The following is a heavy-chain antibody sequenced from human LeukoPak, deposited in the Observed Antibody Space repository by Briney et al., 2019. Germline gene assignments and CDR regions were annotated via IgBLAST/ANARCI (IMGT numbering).Heavy chain of an antibody. V-gene: IGHV3-53*01. CDR2: IYIGDNP. Sequence: GGSLRLSCSASGLTVNNSYMSWVRQAPGKGLEGVSIIYIGDNPHYADSVKGRFTISRDNSQNTLFLQMNSLRAEDTAVYYCAKDRTHNGITGTIFDYWGQGTLVTVSS. CDR3: AKDRTHNGITGTIFDY. CDR1: GLTVNNSY. J-gene: IGHJ4*02. D-gene: IGHD1/OR15-1a*01.